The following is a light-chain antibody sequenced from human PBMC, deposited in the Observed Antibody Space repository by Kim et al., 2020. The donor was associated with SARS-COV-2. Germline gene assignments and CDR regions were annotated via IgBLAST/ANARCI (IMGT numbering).Light chain of an antibody. CDR1: KLGNKY. J-gene: IGLJ2*01. CDR3: QAWDSSIVV. CDR2: QDS. Sequence: ASPGQAARISWYEDKLGNKYACWYQQRPGQSPVLVIYQDSKRPSGIPERFSGSNSGNTATLTISGTQAMDEADYYCQAWDSSIVVFGGGTQLTVL. V-gene: IGLV3-1*01.